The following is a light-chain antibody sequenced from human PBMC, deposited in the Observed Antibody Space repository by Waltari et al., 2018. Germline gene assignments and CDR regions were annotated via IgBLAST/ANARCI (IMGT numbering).Light chain of an antibody. J-gene: IGLJ2*01. CDR3: SSQSGNNVVI. Sequence: QSALTQPASMSGSPGQSITIPCTGSSSDVGGDDFVSWYQDHPGQAPKVIIYDVNNRPSGVSDRFSGSKSGNTASLTISGLQAEDEANYYCSSQSGNNVVIFGGGTKLTVL. CDR2: DVN. CDR1: SSDVGGDDF. V-gene: IGLV2-14*03.